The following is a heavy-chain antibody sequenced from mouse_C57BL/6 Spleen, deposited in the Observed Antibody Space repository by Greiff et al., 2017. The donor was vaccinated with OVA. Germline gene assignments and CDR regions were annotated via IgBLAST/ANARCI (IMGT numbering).Heavy chain of an antibody. Sequence: EVQLQESGPELVKPGASVKMSCKASGYTFTDYNMHWVKQSHGKSLEWIGYINPNNGGTSYNQKFKGKATLTVNKSSSTAYMELRSLTSEDSAVYYCANFGGAMDYWGQGTSVTVSS. CDR2: INPNNGGT. J-gene: IGHJ4*01. CDR1: GYTFTDYN. D-gene: IGHD3-1*01. CDR3: ANFGGAMDY. V-gene: IGHV1-22*01.